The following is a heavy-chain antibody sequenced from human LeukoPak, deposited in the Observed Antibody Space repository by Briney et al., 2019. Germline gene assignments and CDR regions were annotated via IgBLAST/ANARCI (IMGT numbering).Heavy chain of an antibody. J-gene: IGHJ4*02. CDR3: VRGGEIVGVTAIGY. Sequence: GGSLRLSCAASGFTFSDYYMSWIRQAPGKGLEWLSYISSSSTYTKYADSVKGRFTISRDNAKNSLYLQMNSLRAEDTAVYYCVRGGEIVGVTAIGYWGQGTLVTVSS. V-gene: IGHV3-11*05. CDR1: GFTFSDYY. D-gene: IGHD2-21*02. CDR2: ISSSSTYT.